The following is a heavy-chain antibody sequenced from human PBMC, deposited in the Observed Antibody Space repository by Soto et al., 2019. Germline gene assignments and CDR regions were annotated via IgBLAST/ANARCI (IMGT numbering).Heavy chain of an antibody. J-gene: IGHJ4*02. CDR1: GYSFTKYW. CDR3: ATGGEYSSSLYYY. CDR2: IYPGDSDA. Sequence: GESLKISCKGSGYSFTKYWIGWVRQMPGKGLEWMGIIYPGDSDARYSPSFQGQVIISADKSINTAYLQWSSLQASDTAVYYCATGGEYSSSLYYYWGQGTLVTVSS. D-gene: IGHD6-6*01. V-gene: IGHV5-51*01.